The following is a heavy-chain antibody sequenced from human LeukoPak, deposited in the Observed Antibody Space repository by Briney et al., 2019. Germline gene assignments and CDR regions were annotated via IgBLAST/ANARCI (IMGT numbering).Heavy chain of an antibody. D-gene: IGHD1-14*01. CDR2: ISSSSSYI. V-gene: IGHV3-21*01. CDR3: ATPPTPGGAPYYYYMDV. Sequence: GGSLRLSCAASGFTFSSYSMNWVRQAPGKGLEWVSSISSSSSYIYYADSVKGRFTISRDNAKNSLYLQMNSLRAEDTAVYYCATPPTPGGAPYYYYMDVWGKGTTVTVSS. CDR1: GFTFSSYS. J-gene: IGHJ6*03.